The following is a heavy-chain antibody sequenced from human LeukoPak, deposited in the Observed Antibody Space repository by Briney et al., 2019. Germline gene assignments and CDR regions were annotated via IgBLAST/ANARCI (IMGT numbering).Heavy chain of an antibody. J-gene: IGHJ2*01. CDR3: ARSVVTLYWYFDL. D-gene: IGHD4-23*01. Sequence: SETLSLTCTVSGGSISGYYYNWIRQPPGKGLEWIGYIYYSGSTNYNPSLKSRVTISLDTSKNQFSLKLSSVTTADTAVYYCARSVVTLYWYFDLWGPGTLVTVSS. V-gene: IGHV4-59*01. CDR2: IYYSGST. CDR1: GGSISGYY.